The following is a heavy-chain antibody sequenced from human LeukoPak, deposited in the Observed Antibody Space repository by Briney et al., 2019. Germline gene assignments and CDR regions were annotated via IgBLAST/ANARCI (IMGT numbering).Heavy chain of an antibody. J-gene: IGHJ6*03. V-gene: IGHV1-8*03. Sequence: GASVKVSCKASGYTFTSYDINWVRQATGQGLEWMGWMNPNSGNTGYAQKFQGRVTITRNTSISTAYMELSSLRSEDTAVYYCARLGGYSYSNYYYYYMDVWGKGTTVTVSS. D-gene: IGHD5-18*01. CDR2: MNPNSGNT. CDR3: ARLGGYSYSNYYYYYMDV. CDR1: GYTFTSYD.